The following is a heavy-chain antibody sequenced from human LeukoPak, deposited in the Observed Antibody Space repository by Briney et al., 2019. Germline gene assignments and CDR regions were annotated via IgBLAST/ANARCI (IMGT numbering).Heavy chain of an antibody. Sequence: ASVRVSCKASGYTFVDYYMHWVRQAPGQGLEWIGWINPNGGATDYAQNFRGRVTLTRDTSIGTAYMELSSLRSDDTAVYFCARSGYNSGWAFDYWGQGTLVTVSS. CDR2: INPNGGAT. V-gene: IGHV1-2*02. J-gene: IGHJ4*02. CDR1: GYTFVDYY. CDR3: ARSGYNSGWAFDY. D-gene: IGHD6-19*01.